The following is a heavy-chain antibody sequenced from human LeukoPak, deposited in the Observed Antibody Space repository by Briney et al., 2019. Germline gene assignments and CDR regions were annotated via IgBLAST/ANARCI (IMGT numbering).Heavy chain of an antibody. D-gene: IGHD5-24*01. Sequence: GGSLRLSCAASGFTFSSYSMNWVRQAPGKGLEWVSSISSSSSYIYYADSVKGRFTISRDNAKNPLYLQMNSLRAEDTAVYYCARCSRDGYNWGFDYWGQGTLVTVSS. J-gene: IGHJ4*02. V-gene: IGHV3-21*01. CDR3: ARCSRDGYNWGFDY. CDR1: GFTFSSYS. CDR2: ISSSSSYI.